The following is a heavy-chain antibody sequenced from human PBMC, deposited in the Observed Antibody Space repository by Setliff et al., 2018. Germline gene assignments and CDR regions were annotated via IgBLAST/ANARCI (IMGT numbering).Heavy chain of an antibody. CDR1: GGSFSGYY. D-gene: IGHD3-3*01. Sequence: SETLSLTCAVYGGSFSGYYWSWIRQPPGKGPEWIGEINHSGSTNYNPSLKSRVTISVDTSKNQFSLKLSSVTAADTAVYYCARRYNFWSGYFDYWGQGTLVTVSS. V-gene: IGHV4-34*01. CDR2: INHSGST. CDR3: ARRYNFWSGYFDY. J-gene: IGHJ4*02.